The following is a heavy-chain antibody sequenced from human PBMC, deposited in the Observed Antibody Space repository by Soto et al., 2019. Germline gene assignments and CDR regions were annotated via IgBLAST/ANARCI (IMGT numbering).Heavy chain of an antibody. Sequence: QAHLVESGGGVVQPGRSLRLSCAASGFTFTSYGMHWVRQAPGTRLEWVAVISYDGGLQHYADSVKGRFIISSDNSKNMVLLQMNSLRAEDTAVYYCVSDRGYGHASVPYSWGQGTLVSVSS. J-gene: IGHJ4*02. CDR1: GFTFTSYG. CDR2: ISYDGGLQ. CDR3: VSDRGYGHASVPYS. V-gene: IGHV3-30*03. D-gene: IGHD5-18*01.